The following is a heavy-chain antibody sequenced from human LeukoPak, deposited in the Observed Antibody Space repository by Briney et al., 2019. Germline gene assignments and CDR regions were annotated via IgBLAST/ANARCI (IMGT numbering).Heavy chain of an antibody. J-gene: IGHJ4*02. Sequence: GASVKVSCKASGYTFTSYYMHWVRQAPGQGLEWMGIINPSGGSTSYAQKFQGRVTMTRDMSTSTVYMELSSLRSEDTAVYYCARDTTEERYYDFWSGYYTGNSVLDYWGQGTLVTVSS. D-gene: IGHD3-3*01. CDR2: INPSGGST. CDR1: GYTFTSYY. V-gene: IGHV1-46*01. CDR3: ARDTTEERYYDFWSGYYTGNSVLDY.